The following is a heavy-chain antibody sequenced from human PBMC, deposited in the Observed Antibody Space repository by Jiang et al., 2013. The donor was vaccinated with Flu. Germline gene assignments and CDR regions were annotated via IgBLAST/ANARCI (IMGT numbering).Heavy chain of an antibody. CDR3: ARENSGAPDNWFDP. Sequence: VQLLESGGGLIQPGGSLRLSCAASGFTVSSNFMSWVRQAPGKGLEWVSAIYSDGSTDYADSVKGRFTISRDNFKNTVYLQMNSLRGEDTAVYYCARENSGAPDNWFDPWGQGTLVTVSS. V-gene: IGHV3-53*01. J-gene: IGHJ5*02. CDR2: IYSDGST. CDR1: GFTVSSNF. D-gene: IGHD3-10*01.